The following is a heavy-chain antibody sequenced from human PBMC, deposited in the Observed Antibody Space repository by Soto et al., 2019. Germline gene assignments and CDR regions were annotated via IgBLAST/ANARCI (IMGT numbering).Heavy chain of an antibody. CDR2: IYYSGST. CDR1: GGSISSGGYY. Sequence: SETLSLTCTVSGGSISSGGYYWSWIRQHPGKGLEWIGYIYYSGSTNYNPSLKSRVTISVDTSKNQFSLKLSSVTAADTAVYYCARLDSSGPEVWGQGTMVTVSS. D-gene: IGHD3-22*01. CDR3: ARLDSSGPEV. V-gene: IGHV4-61*08. J-gene: IGHJ3*01.